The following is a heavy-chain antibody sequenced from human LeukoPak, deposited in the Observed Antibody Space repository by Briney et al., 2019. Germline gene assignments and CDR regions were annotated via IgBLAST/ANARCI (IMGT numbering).Heavy chain of an antibody. J-gene: IGHJ4*02. CDR3: ARDQPQLLWFGELPSLDY. D-gene: IGHD3-10*01. CDR2: INREGSST. CDR1: GLTFSSYW. V-gene: IGHV3-74*01. Sequence: GGSLRLSCAVSGLTFSSYWMHWVRQAPGKGLVWVSRINREGSSTSYADSVKGRFTISRDNAKNSLYLQMNSLRAEDTAVYYCARDQPQLLWFGELPSLDYWGQGTLVTVSS.